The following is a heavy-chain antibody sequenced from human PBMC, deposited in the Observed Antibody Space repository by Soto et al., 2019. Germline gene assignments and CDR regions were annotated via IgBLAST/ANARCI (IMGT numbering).Heavy chain of an antibody. CDR1: GGTFSSYA. V-gene: IGHV1-69*13. CDR3: ARRSPPGLFLYYGMDV. CDR2: IIPIFGTA. J-gene: IGHJ6*02. D-gene: IGHD2-21*01. Sequence: SVKVSCKASGGTFSSYAISWVRQAPGQGLEWMGGIIPIFGTANYAQKFQGRVTITADESTSTAYMELSSLRSEDTAVYYCARRSPPGLFLYYGMDVWGQGTTVTVSS.